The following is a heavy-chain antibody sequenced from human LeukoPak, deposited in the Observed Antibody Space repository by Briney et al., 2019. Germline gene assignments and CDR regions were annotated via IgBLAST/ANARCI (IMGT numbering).Heavy chain of an antibody. CDR3: AKDERGYYDSSGYFGAIDY. Sequence: GSLRLSCAASGFTFNRLAMNWVRQAPGQGLEWVAFIWYDGSNKYYADSVKGRFTISRDNSKNTLYLQMNSLIAEDTAVYYCAKDERGYYDSSGYFGAIDYWGQGSLVTVSS. CDR1: GFTFNRLA. J-gene: IGHJ4*02. CDR2: IWYDGSNK. V-gene: IGHV3-30*02. D-gene: IGHD3-22*01.